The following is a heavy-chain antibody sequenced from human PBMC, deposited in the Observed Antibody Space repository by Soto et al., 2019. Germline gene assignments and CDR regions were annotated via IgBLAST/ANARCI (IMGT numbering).Heavy chain of an antibody. Sequence: ASVKVSCKASGYTFTSYDINWVRQATGQGLEWMGWMNPNSGNTGYAQKFQGRVTMTRNTSISTAYMELSSLRSEDTVVYYCARLQQYYGGKPGDAFDIWGQGTMVTVS. D-gene: IGHD4-17*01. CDR2: MNPNSGNT. CDR3: ARLQQYYGGKPGDAFDI. V-gene: IGHV1-8*01. CDR1: GYTFTSYD. J-gene: IGHJ3*02.